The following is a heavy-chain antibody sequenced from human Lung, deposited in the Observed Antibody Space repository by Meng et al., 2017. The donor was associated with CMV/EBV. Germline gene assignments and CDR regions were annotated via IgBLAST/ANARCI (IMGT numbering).Heavy chain of an antibody. J-gene: IGHJ6*02. Sequence: SXTLSLTCTVSGGSISSSSYYWGWIRQPPGKGLEWIGSIYYSGSTYYNPSLKSRVTISVDTSKNQFSLKLSSVTAADTAVYYCARDLSDVPLRYFDWNYYGMDVWGQGXTVTVSS. CDR1: GGSISSSSYY. D-gene: IGHD3-9*01. CDR2: IYYSGST. V-gene: IGHV4-39*07. CDR3: ARDLSDVPLRYFDWNYYGMDV.